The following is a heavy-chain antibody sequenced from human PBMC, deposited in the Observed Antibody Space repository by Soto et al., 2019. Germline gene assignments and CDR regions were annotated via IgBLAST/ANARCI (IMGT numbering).Heavy chain of an antibody. CDR2: ISGSGGTT. V-gene: IGHV3-23*01. J-gene: IGHJ4*02. CDR1: GFTFSSYA. Sequence: PGGSLRLSCAASGFTFSSYAMNWVRQAPGKGLEWVSCISGSGGTTYYADSVKGRFTISRDNSKNTLYLQMNSLRAEDTAIFYCAKGVAKITSNYLDYWGQGALVTVSS. D-gene: IGHD5-12*01. CDR3: AKGVAKITSNYLDY.